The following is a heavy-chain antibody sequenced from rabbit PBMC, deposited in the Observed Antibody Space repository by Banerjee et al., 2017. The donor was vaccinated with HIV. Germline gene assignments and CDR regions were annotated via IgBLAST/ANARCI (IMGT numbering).Heavy chain of an antibody. Sequence: QEQLVESGGGLVQPEGSLTLTCTASGFSFSSNYYMCWVRQAPGKGLEWIGCIRTGSSGSTYYANWAKGRFTISKTSSTTVTLQMTSLTAADTATYFCARDDGGRVGTIDYFKLWGPGTLVTVS. CDR3: ARDDGGRVGTIDYFKL. J-gene: IGHJ4*01. D-gene: IGHD4-2*01. V-gene: IGHV1S45*01. CDR1: GFSFSSNYY. CDR2: IRTGSSGST.